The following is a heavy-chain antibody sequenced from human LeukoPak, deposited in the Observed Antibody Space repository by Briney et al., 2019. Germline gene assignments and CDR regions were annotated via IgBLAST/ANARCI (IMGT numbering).Heavy chain of an antibody. CDR3: ATDSMVRGVIGPNYFDY. Sequence: ASVKVYCKASGYTFIDYYMHWVRQAPGQGLEWMGIINPSGGSTSYAQKFQGRVTMTRDMSTSTVYMELSSLRSEDTAVYYCATDSMVRGVIGPNYFDYWGQGTLVTVSS. CDR1: GYTFIDYY. J-gene: IGHJ4*02. V-gene: IGHV1-46*01. CDR2: INPSGGST. D-gene: IGHD3-10*01.